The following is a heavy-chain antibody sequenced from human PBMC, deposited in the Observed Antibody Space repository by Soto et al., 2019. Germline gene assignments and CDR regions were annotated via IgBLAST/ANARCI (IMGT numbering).Heavy chain of an antibody. CDR1: GDSISSGINY. CDR3: ARGSWGFSYFAS. CDR2: IFYSGGT. V-gene: IGHV4-31*01. D-gene: IGHD3-16*01. Sequence: QVQLQESGPGLVKPSQTLSLSCTVSGDSISSGINYWSWIRQHPGKGLEWMAYIFYSGGTYYNPSPRGLFTISEHPSRTQSPRNLSPWLAAAPAVISCARGSWGFSYFASWGREPWSPSPQ. J-gene: IGHJ4*02.